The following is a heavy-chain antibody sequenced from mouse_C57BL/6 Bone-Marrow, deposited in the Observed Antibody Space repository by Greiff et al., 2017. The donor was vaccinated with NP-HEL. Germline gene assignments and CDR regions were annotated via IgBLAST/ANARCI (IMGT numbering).Heavy chain of an antibody. V-gene: IGHV14-1*01. Sequence: VQLQESGAELVRPGASVKLSCTASGFTFTDYYMHWVKQRPEQGLEWIGRIDPDDGDTEYAAKFKGKATLTADTSSNTAYLQLSSLTSEDTAACYCTTLCYGNSWFAYWGKGTLVTVSA. J-gene: IGHJ3*01. CDR1: GFTFTDYY. D-gene: IGHD1-1*01. CDR2: IDPDDGDT. CDR3: TTLCYGNSWFAY.